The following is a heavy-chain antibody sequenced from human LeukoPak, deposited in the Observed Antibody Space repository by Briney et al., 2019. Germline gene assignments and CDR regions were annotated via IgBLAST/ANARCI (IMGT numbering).Heavy chain of an antibody. V-gene: IGHV1-2*02. D-gene: IGHD2-2*01. CDR1: GYTFTGYY. Sequence: EASVKVSCKASGYTFTGYYMHWVRQAPGQGLGWMGWINPNSGGTNYAQKFQGRVTMTRDTSISTAYMELSRLRSDDTAVYYCARTSHYYYGMDVWGQGTTVTVSS. CDR3: ARTSHYYYGMDV. CDR2: INPNSGGT. J-gene: IGHJ6*02.